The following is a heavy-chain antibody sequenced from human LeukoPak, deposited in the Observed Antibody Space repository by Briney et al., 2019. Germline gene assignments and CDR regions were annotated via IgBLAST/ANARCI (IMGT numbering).Heavy chain of an antibody. CDR2: INHSGST. D-gene: IGHD3-10*01. Sequence: PSETLSLTCAVYGGSFSGYYWSWIRQPPGKGLEWIGEINHSGSTYYNPSLKSRVTISVDTSKNQFSLKLSSVTAADTAVYYCARAYYYGSGSYSFWFDPWGQGTLVTVSS. CDR3: ARAYYYGSGSYSFWFDP. V-gene: IGHV4-34*01. CDR1: GGSFSGYY. J-gene: IGHJ5*02.